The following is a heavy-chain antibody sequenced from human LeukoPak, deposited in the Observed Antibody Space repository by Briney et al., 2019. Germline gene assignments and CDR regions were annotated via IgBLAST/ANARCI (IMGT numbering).Heavy chain of an antibody. D-gene: IGHD3-22*01. CDR1: GYSFMSYW. J-gene: IGHJ4*02. CDR2: IYPGDSDT. CDR3: ARSSYYYDSSGYPFDY. V-gene: IGHV5-51*01. Sequence: GESLKISCKGSGYSFMSYWIGWVRQLPGKGLEWMVIIYPGDSDTRYSPSFQGQVTISADKSISTSYLQWSSLKASDTAMYYCARSSYYYDSSGYPFDYWGQGTLVTVSS.